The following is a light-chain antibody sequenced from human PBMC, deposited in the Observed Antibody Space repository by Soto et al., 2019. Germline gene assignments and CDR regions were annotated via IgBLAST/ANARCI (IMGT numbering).Light chain of an antibody. CDR2: DAS. CDR1: QSISSY. CDR3: QQRSNWTPIT. J-gene: IGKJ5*01. V-gene: IGKV3-11*01. Sequence: TVFTQSPSTVALSKGERATLSCRASQSISSYLAWYQQKPGQAPRLLIYDASNRATGIPARFSGSGSGTDFTLTISSLEPEDFAVYYCQQRSNWTPITFGQGTRLAI.